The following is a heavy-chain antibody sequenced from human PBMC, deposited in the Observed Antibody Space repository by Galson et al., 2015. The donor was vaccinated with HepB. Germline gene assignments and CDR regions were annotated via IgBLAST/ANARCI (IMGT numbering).Heavy chain of an antibody. J-gene: IGHJ3*02. D-gene: IGHD5-24*01. CDR2: IYQSGNT. V-gene: IGHV4-30-2*01. CDR1: GGSIDVAGHS. Sequence: TLSLTCTVSGGSIDVAGHSWNWIRQTPGKGLEWIGHIYQSGNTYYNSSLKGRVSISMGTSMNQFSLKLTSVTAADTAFYYCARAVGWVEMSPTGESFDMGGQGPLVTASS. CDR3: ARAVGWVEMSPTGESFDM.